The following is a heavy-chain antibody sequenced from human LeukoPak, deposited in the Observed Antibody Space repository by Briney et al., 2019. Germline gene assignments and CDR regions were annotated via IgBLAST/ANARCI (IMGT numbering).Heavy chain of an antibody. Sequence: PGGSLRLSCAASGFTFSSYAMSWVRQAPGKGLEWVSAISGSGGSTYYADSVKGRFTISRDNSKNTLYLQMNSLRAEDTAVYYCAKDFAVVTAYYYYGMDVWGQGTTVTVSS. V-gene: IGHV3-23*01. CDR1: GFTFSSYA. CDR3: AKDFAVVTAYYYYGMDV. J-gene: IGHJ6*02. D-gene: IGHD2-21*02. CDR2: ISGSGGST.